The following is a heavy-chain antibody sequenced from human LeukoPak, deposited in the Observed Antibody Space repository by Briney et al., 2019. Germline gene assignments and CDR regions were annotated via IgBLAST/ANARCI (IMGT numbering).Heavy chain of an antibody. V-gene: IGHV3-23*01. CDR2: ISNSGGST. D-gene: IGHD1-26*01. J-gene: IGHJ4*02. CDR3: AKNDQFSGSWYFDC. Sequence: GGSLRLSCAASGFTFSSYAMSWVRQAPGKGLEWVSVISNSGGSTYYADSVKGRFTISRDNSKNTLYLQMNSLRAEDTAVYYCAKNDQFSGSWYFDCWGQGTLVTVSS. CDR1: GFTFSSYA.